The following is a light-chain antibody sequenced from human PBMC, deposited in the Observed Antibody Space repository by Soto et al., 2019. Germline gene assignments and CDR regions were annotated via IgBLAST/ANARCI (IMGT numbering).Light chain of an antibody. CDR2: DAS. J-gene: IGKJ5*01. V-gene: IGKV1-33*01. CDR1: QGISNY. CDR3: QQYDNFLA. Sequence: DIQMTQSPSSLSASVGDRVTITCQASQGISNYLNWYQQKPGKAPKLLIYDASNLETGVPSRFSGSGSGTEFTFTISSLQPEDVATYYCQQYDNFLAFGQGTRLEI.